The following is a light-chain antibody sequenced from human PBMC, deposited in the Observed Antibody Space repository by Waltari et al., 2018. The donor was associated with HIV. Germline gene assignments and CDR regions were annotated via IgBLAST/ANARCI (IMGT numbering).Light chain of an antibody. Sequence: AIRMTQSPTSIFASTGDKVIITCRASQSVGTSLAWYQQKPGTGPKLLLHDVSEFDYEVPLRFGGSGSGTEFTLTINCLQSEDFATYYCQQYSTYPWTFGQGTKV. CDR3: QQYSTYPWT. J-gene: IGKJ1*01. CDR2: DVS. CDR1: QSVGTS. V-gene: IGKV1-8*01.